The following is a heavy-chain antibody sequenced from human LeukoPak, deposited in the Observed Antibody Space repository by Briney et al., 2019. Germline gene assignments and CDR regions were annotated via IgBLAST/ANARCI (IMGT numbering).Heavy chain of an antibody. CDR3: ARSSGDH. Sequence: GGSLRLSCAASGFTFTNYWMSWVRQAPGKGLEWVASINQDGSENYFVDSVKGRFTISRNHAKSSLYLQMNSLRAEDTAVYYCARSSGDHWGQGTLVTVSS. J-gene: IGHJ4*02. D-gene: IGHD6-19*01. CDR1: GFTFTNYW. CDR2: INQDGSEN. V-gene: IGHV3-7*01.